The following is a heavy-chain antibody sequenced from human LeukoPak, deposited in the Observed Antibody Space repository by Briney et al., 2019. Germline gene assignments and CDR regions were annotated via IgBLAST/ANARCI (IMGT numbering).Heavy chain of an antibody. CDR1: GFTFSTYG. CDR2: LSSGGINK. D-gene: IGHD2-15*01. Sequence: GGSLRLSGAASGFTFSTYGIHWVRQAPGKGLEWVGLLSSGGINKHYADSVKGRFIISRDNSMNTLYLQMNSLGVEDTAVYYCARDHAGSGRAFDYWGQGTLVTVSS. J-gene: IGHJ4*02. CDR3: ARDHAGSGRAFDY. V-gene: IGHV3-30*03.